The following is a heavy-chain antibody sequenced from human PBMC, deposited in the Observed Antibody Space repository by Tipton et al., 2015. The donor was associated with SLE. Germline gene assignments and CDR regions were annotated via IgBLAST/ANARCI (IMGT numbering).Heavy chain of an antibody. Sequence: SLRLSCAASGFTFSSYAMSWVRQAPGKGLEWVSAISGSGGSTYYADSVKGRFTISRDNSKNTLYVQMNSLRAEDTAVYYCAKDLSDTPMVYWGQGTLVTVSS. CDR3: AKDLSDTPMVY. V-gene: IGHV3-23*01. D-gene: IGHD5-18*01. CDR2: ISGSGGST. J-gene: IGHJ4*02. CDR1: GFTFSSYA.